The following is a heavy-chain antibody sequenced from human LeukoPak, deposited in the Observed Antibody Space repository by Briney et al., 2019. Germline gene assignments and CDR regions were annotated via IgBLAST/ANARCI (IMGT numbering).Heavy chain of an antibody. CDR1: GGSFSGYY. CDR3: AKFRKACTIFGLGN. Sequence: SETLSLTCAVYGGSFSGYYWSWIRQPPGKGLEWIGEINHSGSTNYNPSLKSRVTISVDTSKNQFSLKLSSVTAADTAVYYCAKFRKACTIFGLGNWGQGTLVTVSS. J-gene: IGHJ4*02. V-gene: IGHV4-34*01. CDR2: INHSGST. D-gene: IGHD3-3*01.